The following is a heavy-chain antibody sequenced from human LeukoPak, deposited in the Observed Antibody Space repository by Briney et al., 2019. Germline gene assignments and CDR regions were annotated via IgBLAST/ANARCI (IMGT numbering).Heavy chain of an antibody. Sequence: SETLSLTCTVSGYSISSGYYWGWIRQPPGKGLEWIGSIYHSGSTYYNPSLKSRVTISVDTSKNRFSLKLSSVTAADTAVYYCARLYSSGRYADYWGQGTLVTVSS. CDR3: ARLYSSGRYADY. J-gene: IGHJ4*02. CDR2: IYHSGST. CDR1: GYSISSGYY. D-gene: IGHD6-19*01. V-gene: IGHV4-38-2*02.